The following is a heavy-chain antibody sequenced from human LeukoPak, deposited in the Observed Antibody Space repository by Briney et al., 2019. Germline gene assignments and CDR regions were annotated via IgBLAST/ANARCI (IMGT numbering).Heavy chain of an antibody. V-gene: IGHV3-23*01. CDR3: AKVGRWGYGLDWY. CDR2: ISGSGGST. J-gene: IGHJ4*02. D-gene: IGHD5-12*01. CDR1: GFTFSSYA. Sequence: PGGSLRLSCAASGFTFSSYAMSWVRQAPGKGLEWVSAISGSGGSTYYADSVKGWFTISRDNSKNTLYLQMNSLRAEDTAVYYCAKVGRWGYGLDWYWGQGTLVTVSS.